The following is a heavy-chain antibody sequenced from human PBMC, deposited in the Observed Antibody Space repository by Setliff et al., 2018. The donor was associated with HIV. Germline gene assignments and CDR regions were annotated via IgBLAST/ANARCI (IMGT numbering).Heavy chain of an antibody. V-gene: IGHV1-2*06. Sequence: ASVKVSCKASGYTFTDYYMHWVRQAPGQGLEWMGRINPNSGGTNHAQKFQGRVTMTRDTSSSTAYMELSRLRSDDTAVYYCATKVYCTNGVCLDAFDLWGQGAMVTVSS. J-gene: IGHJ3*01. CDR3: ATKVYCTNGVCLDAFDL. D-gene: IGHD2-8*01. CDR1: GYTFTDYY. CDR2: INPNSGGT.